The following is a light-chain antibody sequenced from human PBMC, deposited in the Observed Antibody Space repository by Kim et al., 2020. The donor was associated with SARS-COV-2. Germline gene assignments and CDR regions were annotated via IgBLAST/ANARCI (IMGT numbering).Light chain of an antibody. CDR2: DVS. J-gene: IGLJ3*02. V-gene: IGLV2-14*03. CDR1: SSDVGGYKY. Sequence: QSALTQPASVSGSPGQSITISCTGTSSDVGGYKYVSWYQQHPGKAPKVIIYDVSNRPSGVSDRFSGSKSGNTASLTISGLQAEDEADYYCCSFTRSSTWVFGGGTQLTVL. CDR3: CSFTRSSTWV.